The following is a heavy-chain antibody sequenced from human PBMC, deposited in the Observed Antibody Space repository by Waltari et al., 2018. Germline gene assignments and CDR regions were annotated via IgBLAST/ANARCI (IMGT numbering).Heavy chain of an antibody. CDR3: DRVGLTTVVNYDY. J-gene: IGHJ4*02. Sequence: QVQLVQSGAEVKKPGASVKVSCKASGYTFTGYYMHWVRTGAVEGLEWSGVINPNSGGTNYASSYPRRVTLDRKTFTSPDDMQLSRRKSDDTALYYSDRVGLTTVVNYDYWGQGTLVTGS. CDR2: INPNSGGT. D-gene: IGHD4-17*01. CDR1: GYTFTGYY. V-gene: IGHV1-2*02.